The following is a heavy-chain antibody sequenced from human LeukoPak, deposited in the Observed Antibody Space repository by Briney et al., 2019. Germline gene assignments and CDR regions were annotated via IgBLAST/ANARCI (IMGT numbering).Heavy chain of an antibody. CDR3: ARDRGAYYYGSGSKYYFDY. V-gene: IGHV4-30-4*01. CDR2: IYYSGST. D-gene: IGHD3-10*01. CDR1: GGSISSGDYY. Sequence: SETLSLTCTVSGGSISSGDYYWSWIRQPPGKGLEWIGYIYYSGSTYYNPSLKSRVIISVYTSKNQFSLKLSSVTAADTAVYYCARDRGAYYYGSGSKYYFDYWGQGTLVTVSS. J-gene: IGHJ4*02.